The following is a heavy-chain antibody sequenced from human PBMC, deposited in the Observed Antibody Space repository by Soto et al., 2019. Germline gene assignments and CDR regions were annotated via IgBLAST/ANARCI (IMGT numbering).Heavy chain of an antibody. D-gene: IGHD1-1*01. Sequence: ASVKVSCKVSGFTLTELPMHWFRQAPGKGLEWMGAFDPEVGEGVYAQIFQGRFILTEDTNINTAYMELNSLESEDKAVYLCEVPVHLEAFEQWGHGTMVTVS. CDR3: EVPVHLEAFEQ. J-gene: IGHJ4*03. CDR2: FDPEVGEG. V-gene: IGHV1-24*01. CDR1: GFTLTELP.